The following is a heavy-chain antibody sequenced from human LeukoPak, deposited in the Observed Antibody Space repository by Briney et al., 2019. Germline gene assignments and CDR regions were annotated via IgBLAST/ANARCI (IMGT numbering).Heavy chain of an antibody. CDR2: INPSGGST. J-gene: IGHJ3*02. CDR1: GYTFTSYY. CDR3: ARRADSSGYFDDAFDI. V-gene: IGHV1-46*01. D-gene: IGHD3-22*01. Sequence: ASVKVSCKASGYTFTSYYMHWVRQAPGQGLEWMGIINPSGGSTSYAQKFQGRVTMTRDTSTSTVYMELSSLRSEDTAVYYCARRADSSGYFDDAFDIWGQGTMVTVSS.